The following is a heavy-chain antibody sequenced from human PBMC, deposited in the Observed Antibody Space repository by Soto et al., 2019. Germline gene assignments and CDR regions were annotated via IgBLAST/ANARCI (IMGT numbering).Heavy chain of an antibody. Sequence: PGGSLRLSCAASGFTFSDYYMSWIRQAPGKGLEWVSYISSSSSYTNYADSVKGRFTISRDNAKNSLYLQMNSLRAEDTAVYYCARDVVVEGVGFELGFQHWGQGTLVTVSS. J-gene: IGHJ1*01. CDR1: GFTFSDYY. CDR3: ARDVVVEGVGFELGFQH. D-gene: IGHD2-2*01. V-gene: IGHV3-11*06. CDR2: ISSSSSYT.